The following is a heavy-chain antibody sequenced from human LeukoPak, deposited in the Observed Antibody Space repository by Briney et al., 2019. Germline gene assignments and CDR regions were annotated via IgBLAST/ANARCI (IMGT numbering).Heavy chain of an antibody. CDR3: ARGIAAAGHGMDV. D-gene: IGHD6-13*01. CDR2: ISTSGTYM. V-gene: IGHV3-21*01. J-gene: IGHJ6*02. CDR1: GFTFGDYA. Sequence: PGGSLRLSWTASGFTFGDYAMSWVRQAPGKGLEWVSSISTSGTYMDYADSVKGRFIISRDNSKNSLFLQMNRLRAEDTAVYSCARGIAAAGHGMDVWGQGTTVTVSS.